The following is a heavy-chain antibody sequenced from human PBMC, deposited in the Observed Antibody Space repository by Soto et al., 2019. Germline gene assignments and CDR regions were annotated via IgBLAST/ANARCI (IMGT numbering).Heavy chain of an antibody. Sequence: ASVKVSCKASEGTFSSYTISWVRQAPGQGLEWMGRIIPILGIASYAQKFQGRVTMTRDTSTSTVYMELSSLRSEDTAVYYCASGFEAVGHYYYYYYMDVWGKGTTVTVSS. J-gene: IGHJ6*03. V-gene: IGHV1-69*02. D-gene: IGHD6-13*01. CDR1: EGTFSSYT. CDR3: ASGFEAVGHYYYYYYMDV. CDR2: IIPILGIA.